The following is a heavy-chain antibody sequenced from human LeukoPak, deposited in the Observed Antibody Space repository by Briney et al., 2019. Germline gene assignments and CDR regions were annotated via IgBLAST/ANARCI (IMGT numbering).Heavy chain of an antibody. CDR1: GGSISSYY. V-gene: IGHV4-59*01. CDR2: IYYSGST. CDR3: ARGVVVVPAECIGFDY. J-gene: IGHJ4*02. Sequence: HPSETLSLTCTVTGGSISSYYWSWIRQPPGKGLEWIGYIYYSGSTNYTPSLKSRVTISVDTSKNQFSLKLSSVTAADTAVYYCARGVVVVPAECIGFDYWGQGTLVTVSS. D-gene: IGHD2-2*01.